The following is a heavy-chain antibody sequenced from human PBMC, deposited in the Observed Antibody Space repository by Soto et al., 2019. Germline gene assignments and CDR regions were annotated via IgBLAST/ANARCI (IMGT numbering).Heavy chain of an antibody. CDR3: AKDRGYSYGPGDY. CDR2: ISGSGGNT. Sequence: PVGSLRLSCAASGFTFSSYAMSWVRQAPGKGLEWVSAISGSGGNTYYADSVKGRFTISRDNSKNTLYLQMNSLRAEDTAVYFCAKDRGYSYGPGDYWGQGTLVTVSS. V-gene: IGHV3-23*01. CDR1: GFTFSSYA. J-gene: IGHJ4*02. D-gene: IGHD5-18*01.